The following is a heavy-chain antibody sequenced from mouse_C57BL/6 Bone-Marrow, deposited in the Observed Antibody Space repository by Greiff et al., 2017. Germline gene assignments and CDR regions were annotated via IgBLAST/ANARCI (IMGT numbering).Heavy chain of an antibody. CDR2: IWSGGST. Sequence: QVQLQQSGPGLVQPSQSLSITCTVSGFSFTSYGVHWVRQSPGTGLEWLGVIWSGGSTDYNAAFISILSISKDNSKRQVFLKKNSLQADETAIYYWARTGYGSRRYYARDYWGQGTSVTVSS. D-gene: IGHD1-1*01. V-gene: IGHV2-2*01. CDR1: GFSFTSYG. CDR3: ARTGYGSRRYYARDY. J-gene: IGHJ4*01.